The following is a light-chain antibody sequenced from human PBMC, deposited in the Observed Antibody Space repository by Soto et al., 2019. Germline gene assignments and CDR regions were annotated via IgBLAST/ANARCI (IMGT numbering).Light chain of an antibody. V-gene: IGKV3-20*01. CDR3: QQYGSSPRT. J-gene: IGKJ1*01. Sequence: EIGLTQSPGTLSLSPGERATLSCRASQSGSSSYLAWYQQKPGQAPRLLIYGASRRAAGIPDRFSGSGSGTDFALTISRLEPEDFAVYYCQQYGSSPRTFGQGTKVEIK. CDR2: GAS. CDR1: QSGSSSY.